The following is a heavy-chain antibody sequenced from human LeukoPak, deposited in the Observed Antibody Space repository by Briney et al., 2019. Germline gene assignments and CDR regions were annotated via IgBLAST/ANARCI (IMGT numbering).Heavy chain of an antibody. Sequence: GGSLRLSCAASGFTFSIAWMTWVRQAPGKGLEWVGRIKSKTDGGTTDYAAPVKGRFTISRDDSKNTLYLQMNSLRAEDTAVYYCAKITEWLSPYYYGMDVWGQGTTVTVSS. CDR3: AKITEWLSPYYYGMDV. V-gene: IGHV3-15*01. CDR2: IKSKTDGGTT. D-gene: IGHD3-3*01. CDR1: GFTFSIAW. J-gene: IGHJ6*02.